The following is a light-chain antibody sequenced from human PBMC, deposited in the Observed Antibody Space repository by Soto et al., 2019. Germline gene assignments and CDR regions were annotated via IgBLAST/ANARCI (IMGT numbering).Light chain of an antibody. CDR1: SSDVGSYKL. V-gene: IGLV2-23*03. Sequence: QSALTQPASVSGSPGQSITISCTGTSSDVGSYKLVSWYQHHRGKAPKVMIYEGSKRPSGVSDRFSGSKSGNTASLTISGLQAEDEADYYCCSYAGASTFVFGTGTKLTVL. CDR3: CSYAGASTFV. CDR2: EGS. J-gene: IGLJ1*01.